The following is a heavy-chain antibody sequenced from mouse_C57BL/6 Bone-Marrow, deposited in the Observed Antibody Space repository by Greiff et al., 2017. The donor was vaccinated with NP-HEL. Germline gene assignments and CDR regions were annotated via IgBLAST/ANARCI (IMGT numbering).Heavy chain of an antibody. Sequence: EVKLMESGGGLVKPGGSLKLSCAASGFTFSDYGMHWVRQAPEKGLEWVAYISSGSSTIYYADTVKGRFTISRDNAKNTLFLQMTSLRSEDTAMYYCARGLAWFAYWGQGTGVTVSA. CDR2: ISSGSSTI. CDR3: ARGLAWFAY. CDR1: GFTFSDYG. V-gene: IGHV5-17*01. J-gene: IGHJ3*01.